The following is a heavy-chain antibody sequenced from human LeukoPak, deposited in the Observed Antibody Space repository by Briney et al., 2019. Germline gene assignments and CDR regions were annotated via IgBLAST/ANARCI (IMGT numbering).Heavy chain of an antibody. J-gene: IGHJ4*02. D-gene: IGHD3-10*01. V-gene: IGHV3-48*03. Sequence: PGGSLRLSCAASGFTFSSYEINWVREAPGKGLGWGSYISSGGSTVYYADSVKGPFTIYRGNSKHSLYLQMDSLTAEDTAVYYCAKYYYTSGSSGGRVFDSWGQGTLVTVSS. CDR2: ISSGGSTV. CDR1: GFTFSSYE. CDR3: AKYYYTSGSSGGRVFDS.